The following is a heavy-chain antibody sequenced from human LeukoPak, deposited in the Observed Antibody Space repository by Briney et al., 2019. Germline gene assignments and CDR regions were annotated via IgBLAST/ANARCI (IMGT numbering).Heavy chain of an antibody. Sequence: GGSLRLSCAASGFTLSTYTTHWVRQAPGKGLEWVAVLSYDGTNKYNADSVKGRFTVSRDSSKNTLYLQMNSLRAEDTAVYYCARSQGQLYCSTSSCYYLDYWGQGTLVTVSS. D-gene: IGHD2-2*01. CDR1: GFTLSTYT. CDR3: ARSQGQLYCSTSSCYYLDY. CDR2: LSYDGTNK. V-gene: IGHV3-30-3*01. J-gene: IGHJ4*02.